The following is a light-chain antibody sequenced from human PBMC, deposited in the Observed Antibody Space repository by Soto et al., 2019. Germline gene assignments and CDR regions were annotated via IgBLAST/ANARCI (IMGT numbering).Light chain of an antibody. Sequence: QSVLTQPASVSGSPGQSITISCTGTSSDVGGYNYVAWYQQHPGTAPKVIIYEVTKRPSGVPDRFIGSKSGNTASLTISGLQAEDEADYFCSSYASNNILFVFGTGTKLTVL. V-gene: IGLV2-14*01. CDR3: SSYASNNILFV. J-gene: IGLJ1*01. CDR2: EVT. CDR1: SSDVGGYNY.